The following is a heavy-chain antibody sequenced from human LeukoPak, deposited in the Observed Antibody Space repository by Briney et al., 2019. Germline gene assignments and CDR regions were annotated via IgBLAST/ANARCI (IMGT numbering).Heavy chain of an antibody. CDR1: GFTFSSYW. J-gene: IGHJ4*02. Sequence: GGSLRLSCAASGFTFSSYWMSWVRQAPGKGLEWVANIKQDGSEKYYVDSVKGRFTISRDNAKNSLYLQMNSLRAGDTAVYYCARASSYYDFWSGYYRALYFDYWGQGTLVTVSS. CDR3: ARASSYYDFWSGYYRALYFDY. D-gene: IGHD3-3*01. CDR2: IKQDGSEK. V-gene: IGHV3-7*04.